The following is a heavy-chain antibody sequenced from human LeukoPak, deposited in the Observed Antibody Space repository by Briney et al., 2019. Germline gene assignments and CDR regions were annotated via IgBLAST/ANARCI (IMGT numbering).Heavy chain of an antibody. J-gene: IGHJ4*02. V-gene: IGHV3-21*01. CDR1: GFTFSSYW. CDR2: ISSSSSYI. D-gene: IGHD2-2*01. CDR3: ARDPSGSTRTYYFDY. Sequence: PGGSLRLSCAASGFTFSSYWMSWVRQAPGKGLEWVSSISSSSSYIYYADSVKGRFTISRDNAKNSLYLQMNSLRAEDTAVYYCARDPSGSTRTYYFDYWGQGTLVTVSS.